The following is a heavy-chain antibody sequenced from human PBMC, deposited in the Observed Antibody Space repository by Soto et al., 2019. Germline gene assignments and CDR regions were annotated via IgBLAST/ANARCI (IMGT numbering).Heavy chain of an antibody. V-gene: IGHV4-39*01. J-gene: IGHJ4*02. CDR2: IYYSGST. Sequence: QLQLQESGPGLVKPSETLSLTCTVSGGSISSSSYYWGWIRQPPGKGLEWIGSIYYSGSTYYNPSLKSRVTISVDTSKNQFSLKLSSVTAADTAVYYCARLGGGGYSYGGGLSDYWGQGTLVTVSS. CDR3: ARLGGGGYSYGGGLSDY. CDR1: GGSISSSSYY. D-gene: IGHD5-18*01.